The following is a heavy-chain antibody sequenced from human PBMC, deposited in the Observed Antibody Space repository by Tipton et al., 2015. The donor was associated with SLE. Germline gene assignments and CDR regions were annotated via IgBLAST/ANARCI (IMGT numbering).Heavy chain of an antibody. CDR1: GGSISSYY. Sequence: TLSLTCIVSGGSISSYYWSWIRQPPGKGLEWIGYIYYSGSTNYNPSLKSRVTISVDTSKNQFSLKLSSVTAADTAVYYCARTQLAVSDYWGQGTLVTVSS. D-gene: IGHD5-24*01. V-gene: IGHV4-59*12. CDR2: IYYSGST. J-gene: IGHJ4*02. CDR3: ARTQLAVSDY.